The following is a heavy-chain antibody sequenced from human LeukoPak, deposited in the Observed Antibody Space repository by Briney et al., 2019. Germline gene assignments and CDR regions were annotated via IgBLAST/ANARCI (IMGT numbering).Heavy chain of an antibody. D-gene: IGHD3-22*01. V-gene: IGHV4-31*03. CDR2: IYYSGST. Sequence: SETLSLTCTVSGGSISSGGYYWSWIRQHPGKGLEWIGYIYYSGSTYYNPSLKSRVTISVDTSKNQFSLKLGSVTAADTAVYYCARGGGDSSGYYQYYFDYWGQGTLVTVSS. J-gene: IGHJ4*02. CDR3: ARGGGDSSGYYQYYFDY. CDR1: GGSISSGGYY.